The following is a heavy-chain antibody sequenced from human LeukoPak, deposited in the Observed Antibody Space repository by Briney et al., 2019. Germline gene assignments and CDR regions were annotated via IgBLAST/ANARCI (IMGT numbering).Heavy chain of an antibody. V-gene: IGHV4-30-2*01. CDR2: INHSGST. Sequence: PSQTLSLTCAVSGGSISSGGYSWSWIRQPPGKGLEWIGEINHSGSTNYNPSLKSRVTISVDTSKNQFSLKLSSVTAADTAVYYCARHAPGDYDAFDIWGQGTMVTVSS. J-gene: IGHJ3*02. D-gene: IGHD4-17*01. CDR1: GGSISSGGYS. CDR3: ARHAPGDYDAFDI.